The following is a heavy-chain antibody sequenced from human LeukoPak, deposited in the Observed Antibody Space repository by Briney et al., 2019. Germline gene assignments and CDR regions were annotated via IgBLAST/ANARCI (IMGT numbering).Heavy chain of an antibody. Sequence: KPSETLSLTCTVSGGSISSYYWSWIRQPAGKGLEWIGRIYTSGSTNYNPSLKSRVTMSVDTSKNQFSLKLSSVTAADTAVYYCARDTHGDSTYYYYYMDVWGKGTTVTVSS. CDR3: ARDTHGDSTYYYYYMDV. CDR1: GGSISSYY. V-gene: IGHV4-4*07. J-gene: IGHJ6*03. CDR2: IYTSGST. D-gene: IGHD4-17*01.